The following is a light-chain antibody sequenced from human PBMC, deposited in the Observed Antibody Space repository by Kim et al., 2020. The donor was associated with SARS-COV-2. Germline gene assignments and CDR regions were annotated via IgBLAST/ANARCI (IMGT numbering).Light chain of an antibody. Sequence: PGERATLSGRASQSVSSYLAWYQQKPGQAPRLRIYDASNRATGIPARFSGSGSGTDFTRTISSLEPEDFAVYYCQQRSNWPRSYTFGQGTKLEIK. CDR1: QSVSSY. CDR3: QQRSNWPRSYT. J-gene: IGKJ2*01. V-gene: IGKV3-11*01. CDR2: DAS.